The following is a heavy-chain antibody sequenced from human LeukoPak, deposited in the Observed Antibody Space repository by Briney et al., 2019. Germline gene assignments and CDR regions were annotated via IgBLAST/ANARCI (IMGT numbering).Heavy chain of an antibody. V-gene: IGHV1-24*01. Sequence: GASVKVSCKVSGYTLTELSMHWVRQAPGKGLEWMGGFDPEDGETIYAQKFQGRVTMTRDTSTSTVYMELSSLRSEDTAVYYCARAGVPATAIPADYWGQGTLVTVSS. D-gene: IGHD2-2*02. CDR1: GYTLTELS. CDR2: FDPEDGET. J-gene: IGHJ4*02. CDR3: ARAGVPATAIPADY.